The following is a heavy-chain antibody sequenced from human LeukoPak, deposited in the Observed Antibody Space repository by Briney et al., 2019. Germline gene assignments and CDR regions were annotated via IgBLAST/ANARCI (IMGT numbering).Heavy chain of an antibody. J-gene: IGHJ4*02. CDR3: ARAGVATILDY. D-gene: IGHD5-12*01. V-gene: IGHV1-18*01. Sequence: GASVKVSCKASGYTFTTYGISWVRQAPGQGLEWMGWISPYNGNTHYIQNLQGRVTMTVDTSTNTASMELRSLRSDDTAVYYCARAGVATILDYWGQGTLVTVSS. CDR1: GYTFTTYG. CDR2: ISPYNGNT.